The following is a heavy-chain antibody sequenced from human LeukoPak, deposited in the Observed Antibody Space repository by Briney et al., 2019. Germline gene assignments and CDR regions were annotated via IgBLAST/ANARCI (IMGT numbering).Heavy chain of an antibody. Sequence: ASVKVSCKASGYTFTSYGISWVRQAPGQGLEWMGWISAYNGNTNYAQKLQGRVTMTTDTSTSTAYMELRSLRSDDTAVYYCARDRRITMTGSSAFDIWGQGTMVTVSS. CDR1: GYTFTSYG. J-gene: IGHJ3*02. CDR3: ARDRRITMTGSSAFDI. D-gene: IGHD3-22*01. V-gene: IGHV1-18*01. CDR2: ISAYNGNT.